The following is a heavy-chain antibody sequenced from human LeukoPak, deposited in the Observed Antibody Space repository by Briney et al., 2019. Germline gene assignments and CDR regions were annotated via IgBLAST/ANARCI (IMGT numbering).Heavy chain of an antibody. D-gene: IGHD3-10*01. CDR2: IYTSGST. CDR3: ARGGYYGSGNDFRFDP. J-gene: IGHJ5*02. CDR1: GGSISSYY. Sequence: SETLSLTCTVSGGSISSYYWSWIRQPAGKGLEWIGRIYTSGSTNYNPSLKSRVTISVDTSKNQFSLKLTSVTAADTAVYFCARGGYYGSGNDFRFDPWGQGTLVTVSS. V-gene: IGHV4-4*07.